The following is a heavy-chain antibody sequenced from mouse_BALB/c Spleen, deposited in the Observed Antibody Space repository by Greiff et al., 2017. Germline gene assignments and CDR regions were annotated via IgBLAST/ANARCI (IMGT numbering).Heavy chain of an antibody. CDR1: GFSLTGYG. J-gene: IGHJ3*01. CDR2: IWGDGST. Sequence: VKLMESGPGLVAPSQSLSITCTVSGFSLTGYGVNWVRQPPGKGLEWLGMIWGDGSTDYNSALKSRLSINKDNSKSHVFLKMNSLQTDDTARYYGAREDYDGDGDSWVAYWGQGTLVTVSA. D-gene: IGHD2-3*01. V-gene: IGHV2-6-7*01. CDR3: AREDYDGDGDSWVAY.